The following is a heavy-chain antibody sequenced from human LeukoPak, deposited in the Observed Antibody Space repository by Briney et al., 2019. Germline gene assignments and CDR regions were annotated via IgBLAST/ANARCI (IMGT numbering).Heavy chain of an antibody. CDR2: IYYSGST. D-gene: IGHD3-10*01. CDR1: GGSISSYY. CDR3: ARRASGGSGSYHDY. Sequence: PSETLSLTCTVSGGSISSYYWSWIRQPPGKGLEWIGYIYYSGSTNYNPSLKSRVTISVDTSKNQFSLKLSSVTAADTAVYYCARRASGGSGSYHDYWGQGTLFTVSS. V-gene: IGHV4-59*08. J-gene: IGHJ4*02.